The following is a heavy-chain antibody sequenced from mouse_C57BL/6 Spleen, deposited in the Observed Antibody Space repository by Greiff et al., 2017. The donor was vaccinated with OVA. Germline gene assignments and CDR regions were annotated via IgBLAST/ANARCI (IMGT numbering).Heavy chain of an antibody. D-gene: IGHD4-1*01. J-gene: IGHJ2*01. CDR3: AREEFSTSNWVLDFDY. V-gene: IGHV1-55*01. CDR1: GYTFTSYW. Sequence: LVESGAELVKPGASVKMSCKASGYTFTSYWITWVKQRPGQGLEWIGAIYPGCGSTNYNEKFKSKATLTVDTSSSTAYMQISSLTSEGSSVYDCAREEFSTSNWVLDFDYWGQGTTLTVSS. CDR2: IYPGCGST.